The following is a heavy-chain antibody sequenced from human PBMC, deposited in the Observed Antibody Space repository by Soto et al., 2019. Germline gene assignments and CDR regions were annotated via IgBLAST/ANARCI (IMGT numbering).Heavy chain of an antibody. Sequence: ASVKVSCKASGYTFTSYDINWVRQAPGQGLEWMGWINPNSGGTSYVQKFQGWVTMTRDTSISTAYIELSRLRSDGTAVYYCARASVGCDGGVSPVFADWGQGSLVT. J-gene: IGHJ4*02. CDR2: INPNSGGT. D-gene: IGHD2-8*02. CDR1: GYTFTSYD. CDR3: ARASVGCDGGVSPVFAD. V-gene: IGHV1-2*04.